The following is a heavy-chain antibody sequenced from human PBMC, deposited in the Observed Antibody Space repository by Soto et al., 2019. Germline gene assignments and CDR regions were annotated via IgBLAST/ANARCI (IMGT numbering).Heavy chain of an antibody. D-gene: IGHD3-3*02. V-gene: IGHV1-3*01. Sequence: GDSVKVSCKASGYTFTSYAMHWVRQAPGQRLERMGWINAGNGNTKYSQKFQGRVTITRDTSASTAYMELSSLRSEDTAVYYSAREGARNHIAFNDDYYYYYYMDVWGTRTTVPVSS. CDR3: AREGARNHIAFNDDYYYYYYMDV. J-gene: IGHJ6*03. CDR2: INAGNGNT. CDR1: GYTFTSYA.